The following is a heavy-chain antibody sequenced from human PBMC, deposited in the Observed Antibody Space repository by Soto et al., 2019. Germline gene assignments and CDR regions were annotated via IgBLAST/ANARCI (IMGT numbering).Heavy chain of an antibody. V-gene: IGHV1-69*02. D-gene: IGHD2-2*01. CDR3: ASPGYCSSTSCYGGTAFDP. J-gene: IGHJ5*02. CDR2: IIPILGIA. Sequence: KVSCKASGGTFSSYTISWVRQAPGQGLEWMGRIIPILGIANYAQKFQGRVTITADKSTSTAYMELSSLRSEDTAVYYCASPGYCSSTSCYGGTAFDPWGQGTLVTVSS. CDR1: GGTFSSYT.